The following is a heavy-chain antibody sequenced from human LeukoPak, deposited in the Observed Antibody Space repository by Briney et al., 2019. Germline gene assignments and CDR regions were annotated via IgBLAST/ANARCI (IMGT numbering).Heavy chain of an antibody. Sequence: SETLSLTCTVSGGSISSYYWSWIRQPPGKGLEWIGYIYYSGSTNYNPSLKSRVTISVDTSKNQFSLKLSSVTAAGTAVYYCARIGYSNYIIDYWGQGTLVTVSS. D-gene: IGHD4-11*01. V-gene: IGHV4-59*08. CDR2: IYYSGST. CDR3: ARIGYSNYIIDY. J-gene: IGHJ4*02. CDR1: GGSISSYY.